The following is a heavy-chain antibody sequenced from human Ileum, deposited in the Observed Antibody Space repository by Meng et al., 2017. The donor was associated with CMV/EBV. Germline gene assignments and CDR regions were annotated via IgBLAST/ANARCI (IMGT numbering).Heavy chain of an antibody. Sequence: EAGPGLVRPSETLSLICTVSGGSISTYCWNWIRQSAGKRLEWIGRICGTGTIQYNPSFKSRLTLSLDTSKSQFSLRLTSVTAADTAVYFCARRVREVRERSWENWLTPWGQGILVTVSS. D-gene: IGHD3-10*01. V-gene: IGHV4-4*07. CDR1: GGSISTYC. CDR3: ARRVREVRERSWENWLTP. J-gene: IGHJ5*02. CDR2: ICGTGTI.